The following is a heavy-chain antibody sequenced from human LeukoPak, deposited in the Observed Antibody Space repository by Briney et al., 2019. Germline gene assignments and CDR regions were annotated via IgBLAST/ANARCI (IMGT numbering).Heavy chain of an antibody. CDR2: IRSKANSYAT. J-gene: IGHJ4*02. D-gene: IGHD6-19*01. Sequence: GGSLRLSLPASGFTSSGSALHWVGQPPGKGLDGVGRIRSKANSYATAYAASVKGRFTISRDDSKNTAYLQMNSLKTEDTAVYYCTRYSSGWYYFDYWGQGTLVTVSS. CDR3: TRYSSGWYYFDY. CDR1: GFTSSGSA. V-gene: IGHV3-73*01.